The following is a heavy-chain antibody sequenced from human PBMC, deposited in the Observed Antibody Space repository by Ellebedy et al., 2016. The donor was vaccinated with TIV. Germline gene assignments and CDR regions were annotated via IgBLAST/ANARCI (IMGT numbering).Heavy chain of an antibody. CDR2: IIPIFGTA. D-gene: IGHD3-10*01. J-gene: IGHJ5*02. V-gene: IGHV1-69*06. CDR1: GGTFSSYA. Sequence: SVKVSCXASGGTFSSYAISWVRQAPGQGLEWMGGIIPIFGTANYAQKFQGRVTITADKSTSTAYMELGSLRSEDTAVYYCARGGGYYYGSGSYGWFDPWGQGTLVTVSS. CDR3: ARGGGYYYGSGSYGWFDP.